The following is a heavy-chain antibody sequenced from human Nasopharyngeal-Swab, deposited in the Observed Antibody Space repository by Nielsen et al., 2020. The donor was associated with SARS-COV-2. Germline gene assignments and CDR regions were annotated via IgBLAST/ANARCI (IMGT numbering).Heavy chain of an antibody. D-gene: IGHD2-15*01. J-gene: IGHJ3*02. Sequence: SETLSLTCTVSGASISSYYWSWIRQPPGKGLEWIGFIYYSGSTNYNPSLKSRVTISVDTSKNQFSLKLSSVTAADTAVYYCARDGNCSGGSCDAFDIWGQGTMVTVSS. V-gene: IGHV4-59*01. CDR3: ARDGNCSGGSCDAFDI. CDR2: IYYSGST. CDR1: GASISSYY.